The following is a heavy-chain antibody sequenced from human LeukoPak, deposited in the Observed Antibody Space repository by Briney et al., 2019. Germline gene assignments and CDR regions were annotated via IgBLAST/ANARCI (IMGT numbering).Heavy chain of an antibody. J-gene: IGHJ4*02. V-gene: IGHV4-4*09. CDR2: IYSSGST. CDR1: GGSISSYF. Sequence: QVQLQESGPGLVKPSETLSLTCTVSGGSISSYFWSWIRQPPGKELEWIGYIYSSGSTSYNPSLKSRVTISVDTSKNQFSLKLTSVTAADTAVYYCARGGSRVFDFWGQRTLVTVSS. D-gene: IGHD2-2*01. CDR3: ARGGSRVFDF.